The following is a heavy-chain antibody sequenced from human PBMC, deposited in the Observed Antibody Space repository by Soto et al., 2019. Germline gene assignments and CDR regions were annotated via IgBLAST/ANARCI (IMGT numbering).Heavy chain of an antibody. V-gene: IGHV3-73*01. J-gene: IGHJ4*02. D-gene: IGHD2-15*01. Sequence: GGSLRLSCAASGFPFTVSAMHWVRQASGKGLEWVGRIRDRTNNYATAYAASVKGRFTISIDDSKNTTYLQMNSLKTEDTALYYCSHIACYNIGKWGQGTRVTFSS. CDR2: IRDRTNNYAT. CDR1: GFPFTVSA. CDR3: SHIACYNIGK.